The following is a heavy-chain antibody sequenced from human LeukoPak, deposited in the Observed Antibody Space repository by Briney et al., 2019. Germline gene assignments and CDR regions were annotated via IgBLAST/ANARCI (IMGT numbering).Heavy chain of an antibody. D-gene: IGHD3-22*01. CDR3: ARHPSVGFGYYYDSSGYYIDAFDI. Sequence: GSLRLSCAASGFTFSSYAMSWIRQPPGKGLEWIGEINHSGSTNYNPSLKSRVTISVDTSKNQFSLKLSSVTAADTAVYYCARHPSVGFGYYYDSSGYYIDAFDIWGQGTMVTVSS. CDR1: GFTFSSYA. CDR2: INHSGST. V-gene: IGHV4-34*01. J-gene: IGHJ3*02.